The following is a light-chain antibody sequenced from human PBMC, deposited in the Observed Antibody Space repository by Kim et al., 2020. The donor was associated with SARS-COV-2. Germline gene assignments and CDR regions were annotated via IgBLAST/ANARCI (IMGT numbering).Light chain of an antibody. V-gene: IGKV3-20*01. CDR1: QSIGSGF. CDR2: EAS. Sequence: EIVLTQSPGTLSLSPGERATLSCRASQSIGSGFLAWYQHKPGQAPTLLIYEASSTAAGIPDRFSGSGAGTDFTLTISRLEPEDFGVYYCQHFGGSSYTFGQGTKLEI. CDR3: QHFGGSSYT. J-gene: IGKJ2*01.